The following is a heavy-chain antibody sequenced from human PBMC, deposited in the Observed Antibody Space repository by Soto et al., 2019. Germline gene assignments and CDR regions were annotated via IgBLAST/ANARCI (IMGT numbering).Heavy chain of an antibody. Sequence: PSETLSLTCAVYGGSFSGYYWSWIRQHPGKGLEWIGEINHSGSTNYNPSLKSRVTISVDTSKNQFSLKLSSVTAADTAVYYCARGQYSGSLDYWGQGTLVTVSS. CDR3: ARGQYSGSLDY. CDR2: INHSGST. J-gene: IGHJ4*02. V-gene: IGHV4-34*01. D-gene: IGHD1-26*01. CDR1: GGSFSGYY.